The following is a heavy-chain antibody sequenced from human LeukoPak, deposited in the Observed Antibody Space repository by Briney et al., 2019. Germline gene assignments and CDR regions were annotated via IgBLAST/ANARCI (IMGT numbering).Heavy chain of an antibody. Sequence: GGSLRLSCAASGFTFSSYAMSWVRQAPGKGLEWVSAISGSGGSTYYADSVKGRFTISRDNSKNTLYLQMNSLRAEDTAVYYCAKALLGWFGESPNWFDPWGQGTLVTVSS. CDR3: AKALLGWFGESPNWFDP. J-gene: IGHJ5*02. CDR2: ISGSGGST. D-gene: IGHD3-10*01. V-gene: IGHV3-23*01. CDR1: GFTFSSYA.